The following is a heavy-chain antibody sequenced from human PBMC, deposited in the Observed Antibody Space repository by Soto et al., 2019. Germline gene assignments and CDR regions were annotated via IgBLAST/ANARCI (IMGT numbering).Heavy chain of an antibody. CDR2: IYYSGSA. Sequence: SETLSLTCTVSGGSITSGYSYWSWIRRPPGKGLEWIGYIYYSGSAYYNPSLESRVTMSVDTSKNQFSLKLNSVTAADTAVYYCASGLSGDKVDSWGQGTLVTVSS. D-gene: IGHD7-27*01. J-gene: IGHJ4*02. CDR3: ASGLSGDKVDS. CDR1: GGSITSGYSY. V-gene: IGHV4-30-4*01.